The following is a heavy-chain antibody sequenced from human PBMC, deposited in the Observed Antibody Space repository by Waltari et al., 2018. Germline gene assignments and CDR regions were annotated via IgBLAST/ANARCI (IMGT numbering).Heavy chain of an antibody. CDR3: ARVSGRLERYSDLDY. D-gene: IGHD1-1*01. CDR1: GYTFTGYY. CDR2: INPNSGGT. Sequence: QVQLVQSGAEVKKPGASVKVSCKASGYTFTGYYMHWVRQAPGQGLEWMGRINPNSGGTNYAQKFQGRFTISRDNAKNSLYVQMSSLRAEDTAVYYCARVSGRLERYSDLDYWGQGTLVTVSS. J-gene: IGHJ4*02. V-gene: IGHV1-2*06.